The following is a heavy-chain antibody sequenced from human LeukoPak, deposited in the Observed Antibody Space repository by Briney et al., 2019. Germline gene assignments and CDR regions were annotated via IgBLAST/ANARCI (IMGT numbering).Heavy chain of an antibody. J-gene: IGHJ5*02. D-gene: IGHD6-13*01. CDR1: GYTFTSYD. CDR2: MNPNSHNT. V-gene: IGHV1-8*01. Sequence: ASVKVSCKASGYTFTSYDINWVRQATGQGLEWMGWMNPNSHNTGYAQKFQGRVAMTRNTSISTAYMELSSLRSEDTAVYYCARIAAAGRFDPWGQGTLVTVSS. CDR3: ARIAAAGRFDP.